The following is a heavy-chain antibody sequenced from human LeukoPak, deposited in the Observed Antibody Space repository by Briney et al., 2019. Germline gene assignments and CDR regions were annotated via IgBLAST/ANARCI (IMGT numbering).Heavy chain of an antibody. Sequence: PTGRSLRLSCAASGFTFSSYAMHWVRQAPGKGLEWVAVISYDGSNKYYADSVKGRFTISRDNSKNTLYLQMNSLRAEDTAVYYCARPYHSCSSTSCYYSFDLWGQGTMVTVSS. J-gene: IGHJ3*01. CDR1: GFTFSSYA. CDR2: ISYDGSNK. CDR3: ARPYHSCSSTSCYYSFDL. V-gene: IGHV3-30-3*01. D-gene: IGHD2-2*01.